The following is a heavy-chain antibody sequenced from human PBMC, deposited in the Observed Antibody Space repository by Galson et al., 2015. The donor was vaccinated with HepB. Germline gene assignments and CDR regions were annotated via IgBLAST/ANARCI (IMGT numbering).Heavy chain of an antibody. D-gene: IGHD3-3*02. CDR2: ISGSGVTT. V-gene: IGHV3-23*01. CDR1: GFNFKTYA. CDR3: SRTLPGIDLDY. Sequence: SLRLSCAASGFNFKTYAMYWVRQAPGKGLEWVSSISGSGVTTYFTDSVKGRFTISRDNSKNRLYLQMNSLRAEDTAVYYCSRTLPGIDLDYWGQGTLVTVSS. J-gene: IGHJ4*02.